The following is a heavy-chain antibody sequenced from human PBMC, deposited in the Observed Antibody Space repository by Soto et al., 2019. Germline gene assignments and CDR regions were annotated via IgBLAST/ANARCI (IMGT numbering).Heavy chain of an antibody. V-gene: IGHV1-69*01. CDR1: GGPFSSYS. D-gene: IGHD2-8*01. Sequence: VQLLKSGAAVKKPGSSVKFSCKASGGPFSSYSINWVRQAPGQGLEWMGEIIPIFGTANYAQTFKGRVTITADESTSTVYMELSSLRSDDTAVYYCARYGVRHSGGSDYLGQGTLVTVSS. J-gene: IGHJ4*02. CDR3: ARYGVRHSGGSDY. CDR2: IIPIFGTA.